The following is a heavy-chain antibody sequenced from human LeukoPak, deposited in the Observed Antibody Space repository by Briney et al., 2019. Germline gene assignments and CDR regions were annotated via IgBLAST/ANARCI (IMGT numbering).Heavy chain of an antibody. D-gene: IGHD5-18*01. CDR1: GYTFTSYG. V-gene: IGHV1-18*01. CDR3: AREDTAMVTPIH. Sequence: ASVKVSCKASGYTFTSYGISWVRQPPGQGLEWMVWISAYNGNTNYAQKLQGRDTMTTDTATSTAYMELRSLRSDDTAVYYCAREDTAMVTPIHWGQGTLVTVSS. CDR2: ISAYNGNT. J-gene: IGHJ4*02.